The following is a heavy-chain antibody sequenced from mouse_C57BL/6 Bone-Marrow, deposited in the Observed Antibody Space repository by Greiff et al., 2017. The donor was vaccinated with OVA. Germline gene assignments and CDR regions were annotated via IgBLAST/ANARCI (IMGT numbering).Heavy chain of an antibody. CDR1: GFNIKDDY. CDR2: IDPENGDT. V-gene: IGHV14-4*01. Sequence: VQLQQSGAELVRPGASVKLSCTASGFNIKDDYMHWVKQRPEQGLEWIGWIDPENGDTEYASKFQGKATITADTSSNTAYLQLSSLTSEDTAVYYCTTWLTGVDDWGQGTTLTVSS. D-gene: IGHD4-1*01. J-gene: IGHJ2*01. CDR3: TTWLTGVDD.